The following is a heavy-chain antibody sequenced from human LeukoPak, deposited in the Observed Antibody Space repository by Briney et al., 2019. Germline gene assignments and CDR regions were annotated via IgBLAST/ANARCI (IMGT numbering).Heavy chain of an antibody. CDR2: ISGSGTNK. V-gene: IGHV3-11*01. D-gene: IGHD3-10*01. CDR3: AREPQHSVGQGVIIVPDY. CDR1: GFTFSDYY. Sequence: KPGGSLRLSCAASGFTFSDYYMSWIRQVPGKGLEWLSYISGSGTNKYYADSVKGRFTISRDNAKNSLFLQMNSLGAEDTAVYYCAREPQHSVGQGVIIVPDYWGQGTLVTVSS. J-gene: IGHJ4*02.